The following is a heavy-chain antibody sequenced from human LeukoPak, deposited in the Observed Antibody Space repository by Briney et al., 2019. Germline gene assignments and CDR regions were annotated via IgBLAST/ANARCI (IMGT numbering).Heavy chain of an antibody. CDR2: ISYDGSNK. CDR1: GFTFSSYG. Sequence: GGSLRLSCAASGFTFSSYGMHWVRQAPGKWLEWVAVISYDGSNKYYADSVKGRFTISRDNSKNTLYLQMNSLRAEDTAVYYCAKDLSYYYDSSGSGDAFDIWGQGTMVTVSS. D-gene: IGHD3-22*01. CDR3: AKDLSYYYDSSGSGDAFDI. J-gene: IGHJ3*02. V-gene: IGHV3-30*18.